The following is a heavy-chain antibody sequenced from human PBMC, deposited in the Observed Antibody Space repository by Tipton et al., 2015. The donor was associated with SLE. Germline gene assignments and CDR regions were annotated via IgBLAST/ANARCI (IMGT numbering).Heavy chain of an antibody. CDR1: GGSISSYY. D-gene: IGHD6-19*01. CDR2: IYYSGST. CDR3: AREEGQWDAFDI. Sequence: TLSLTCTVSGGSISSYYWSWIRQPPGKGLEWIGYIYYSGSTNYNPSLKGRVTISVDTSKNQFSLKLSSVTAADTAVYYCAREEGQWDAFDIWGQGTMVTVSS. V-gene: IGHV4-59*01. J-gene: IGHJ3*02.